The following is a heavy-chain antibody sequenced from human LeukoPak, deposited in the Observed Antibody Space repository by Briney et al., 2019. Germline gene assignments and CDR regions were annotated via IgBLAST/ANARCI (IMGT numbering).Heavy chain of an antibody. Sequence: PSETLSLTCTVSGYSISSGYYWGWLRQPPGRGLEWIGTIYHSGSTYYNPSLKSRVTISVDTSKNQFSLKLSSVTAADTAVYYCARQTTVAGPFDYWGQGTLVTVSS. CDR2: IYHSGST. J-gene: IGHJ4*02. D-gene: IGHD6-19*01. CDR3: ARQTTVAGPFDY. V-gene: IGHV4-38-2*02. CDR1: GYSISSGYY.